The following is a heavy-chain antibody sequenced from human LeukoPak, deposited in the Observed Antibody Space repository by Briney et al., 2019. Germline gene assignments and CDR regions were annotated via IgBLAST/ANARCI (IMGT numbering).Heavy chain of an antibody. CDR1: GYTFTSYA. J-gene: IGHJ6*04. D-gene: IGHD3-16*02. V-gene: IGHV1-3*01. CDR3: ARATPLMITFGGVIVSGTSYYYYGMDV. Sequence: ASVKVSYKASGYTFTSYAMHWVRQAPGQRLEWMGWINAGNGNTKYSQKFQGRVTITRDTSASTAYMELSSLRSEDTAVYYCARATPLMITFGGVIVSGTSYYYYGMDVWGKGTTVTVSS. CDR2: INAGNGNT.